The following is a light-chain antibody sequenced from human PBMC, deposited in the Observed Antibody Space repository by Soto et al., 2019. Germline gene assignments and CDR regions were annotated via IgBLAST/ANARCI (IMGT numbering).Light chain of an antibody. CDR2: GAS. J-gene: IGKJ2*01. CDR3: QQYGSSPMYT. CDR1: QSISSDY. Sequence: EIVLTQSPGTLSLSPGERATLSCRASQSISSDYLAWYQQKPGQAPRLLIYGASSRATGIPDRFSGSGSGADFTLTISRLEPEDFAMSYCQQYGSSPMYTFGQGTKLEIK. V-gene: IGKV3-20*01.